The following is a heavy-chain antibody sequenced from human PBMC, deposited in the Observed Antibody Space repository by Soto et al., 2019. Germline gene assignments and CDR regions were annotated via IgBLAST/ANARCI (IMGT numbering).Heavy chain of an antibody. V-gene: IGHV3-30*18. CDR1: VLTFSSYG. J-gene: IGHJ4*02. D-gene: IGHD1-1*01. Sequence: GGSLRLSCAASVLTFSSYGMHWVRQAPGKGLEWVAVISYDGSNKYYADSVKGRFTISRDNSKNTLYLQMNSLRAEDTAVYYCAKDLQLEALDYWGQGTLVTVSS. CDR3: AKDLQLEALDY. CDR2: ISYDGSNK.